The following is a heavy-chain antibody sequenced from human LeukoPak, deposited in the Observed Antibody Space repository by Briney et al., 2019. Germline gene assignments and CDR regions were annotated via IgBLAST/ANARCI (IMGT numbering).Heavy chain of an antibody. CDR2: IYHSGST. CDR3: ARDPLGPGDHGRGAFDI. D-gene: IGHD4-17*01. V-gene: IGHV4-4*02. J-gene: IGHJ3*02. CDR1: GGSISSSNW. Sequence: SKTLSLTCAVSGGSISSSNWWSWVHQPPGKGLEWIGEIYHSGSTNYNPSLKSRVTISVDKSKNQFSLKLSSVTAADTAVYYCARDPLGPGDHGRGAFDIWGQGTMVTVSS.